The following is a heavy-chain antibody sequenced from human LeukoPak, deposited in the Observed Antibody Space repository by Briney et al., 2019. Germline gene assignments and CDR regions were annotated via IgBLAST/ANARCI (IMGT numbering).Heavy chain of an antibody. V-gene: IGHV3-21*01. Sequence: PGGSLRLSCAASGFTFSSYSMNWVRQAPGKGLEWVSSISSSSSYIYYADSVKGRFTISRDNAKNSLYLQMNSLRAEDTAVYYCARGRGDGYNYPSPFDYWGQGTLVTVSS. D-gene: IGHD5-24*01. CDR3: ARGRGDGYNYPSPFDY. J-gene: IGHJ4*02. CDR1: GFTFSSYS. CDR2: ISSSSSYI.